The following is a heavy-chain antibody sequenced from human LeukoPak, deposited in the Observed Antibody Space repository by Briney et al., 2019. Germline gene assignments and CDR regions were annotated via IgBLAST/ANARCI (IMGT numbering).Heavy chain of an antibody. CDR2: INGDATST. CDR1: GFTFSRYW. V-gene: IGHV3-74*01. J-gene: IGHJ4*02. D-gene: IGHD5-24*01. Sequence: GESLRLSCGASGFTFSRYWMCWVRQAPGKGLVWLSRINGDATSTNYADSVKGRFTISRDNANNTLYLEMNSLRAEDTAVYYCTRDLRGDGYNWNWGQGTLVTVSS. CDR3: TRDLRGDGYNWN.